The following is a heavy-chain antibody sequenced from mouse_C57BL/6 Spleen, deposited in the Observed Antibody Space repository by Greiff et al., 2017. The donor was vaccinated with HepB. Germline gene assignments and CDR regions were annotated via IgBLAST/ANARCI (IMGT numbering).Heavy chain of an antibody. D-gene: IGHD2-3*01. Sequence: EVQRVESGAELVTPGASVKLSCTASGFNIKDYYMNWVKQRTEKGLEWIGRIVPEDGGTKNAPKFQGKANITADTSSNTAYMQLSSLTSEDTAVYYCASDGYYCRDYWGQGTSVTVSS. CDR3: ASDGYYCRDY. CDR1: GFNIKDYY. CDR2: IVPEDGGT. J-gene: IGHJ4*01. V-gene: IGHV14-2*01.